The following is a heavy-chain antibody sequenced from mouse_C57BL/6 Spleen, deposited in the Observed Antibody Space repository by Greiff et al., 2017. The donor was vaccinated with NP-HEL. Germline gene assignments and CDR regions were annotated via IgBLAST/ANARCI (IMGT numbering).Heavy chain of an antibody. CDR3: ARDGGYYGSSYGYAMDY. D-gene: IGHD1-1*01. J-gene: IGHJ4*01. CDR1: GYSITSGYY. CDR2: ISYDGSN. V-gene: IGHV3-6*01. Sequence: DVKLQESGPGLVKPSQSLSLTCSVTGYSITSGYYWNWIRQFPGNKLEWMGYISYDGSNNYNPSLKNRISITRDTSKNQFFLKFNSVTTEDTATYYCARDGGYYGSSYGYAMDYWGQGTSVTVSA.